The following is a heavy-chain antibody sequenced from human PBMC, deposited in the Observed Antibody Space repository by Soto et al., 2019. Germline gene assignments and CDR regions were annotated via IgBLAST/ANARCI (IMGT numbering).Heavy chain of an antibody. CDR3: ARDFTSSSWYLTWFDP. CDR1: GFTFSSYA. D-gene: IGHD6-13*01. CDR2: IWYDGGNK. Sequence: GGSLRLSCAASGFTFSSYAMHWVRQAPGKGLEWVALIWYDGGNKYYADSVKGRFTISRDNSNNTLFLHMNSLRAEDTAVYYCARDFTSSSWYLTWFDPWGQGTLVTVSS. J-gene: IGHJ5*02. V-gene: IGHV3-33*01.